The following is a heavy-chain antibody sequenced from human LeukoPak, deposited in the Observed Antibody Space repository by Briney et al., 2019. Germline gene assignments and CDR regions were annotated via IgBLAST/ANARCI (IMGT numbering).Heavy chain of an antibody. CDR2: VSSSGSTI. CDR3: ARVAPNWFDP. Sequence: GGSLRLSCAASGFTFSNYWMSWIRLAPGKGLEWVSYVSSSGSTINYADSVKGRFTISRDNAKKSLYLQMNSLRAEDTAVYYCARVAPNWFDPWGQGTLVTVSS. J-gene: IGHJ5*02. V-gene: IGHV3-11*04. CDR1: GFTFSNYW. D-gene: IGHD2-21*01.